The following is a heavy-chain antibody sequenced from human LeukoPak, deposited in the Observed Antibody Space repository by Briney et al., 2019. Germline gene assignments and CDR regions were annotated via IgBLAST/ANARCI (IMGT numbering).Heavy chain of an antibody. CDR2: IYYGGDT. V-gene: IGHV4-59*01. CDR3: ARSWGSSSGIDN. CDR1: GGSFSSYY. J-gene: IGHJ4*02. Sequence: PSETLSLTCTVSGGSFSSYYWSWLRQPPGKGLEWIGYIYYGGDTNYNPSLKSRVTISVDTSKNQFSLTLSSVTAADTAVFYCARSWGSSSGIDNWGQGTLVTVSS. D-gene: IGHD6-13*01.